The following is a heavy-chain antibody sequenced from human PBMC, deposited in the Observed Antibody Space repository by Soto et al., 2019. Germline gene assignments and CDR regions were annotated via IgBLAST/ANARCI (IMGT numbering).Heavy chain of an antibody. CDR3: ASGLSRYYYYYMDV. J-gene: IGHJ6*03. CDR2: INHSGST. CDR1: GGSFSGYY. Sequence: PSETLSLTCALYGGSFSGYYWSWIRQPPGKGLEWIGEINHSGSTNYNPSLKSRVTISVDTSKNQFSLKLSSVTAADTAVYYCASGLSRYYYYYMDVWGKGTTVTVSS. V-gene: IGHV4-34*01.